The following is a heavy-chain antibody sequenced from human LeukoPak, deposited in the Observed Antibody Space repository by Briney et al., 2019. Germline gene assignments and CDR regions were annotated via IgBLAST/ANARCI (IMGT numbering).Heavy chain of an antibody. Sequence: SETLSLTCTVSGGSISSYYWSWIRQPAGKGLEWIGYIYYSGSTNYNPSLKSRVTISVDTSKNQFSLKLSSVTAADTAVYYCARDVGSGWYRGAFDIWGQGTMVTVSS. J-gene: IGHJ3*02. CDR2: IYYSGST. CDR1: GGSISSYY. CDR3: ARDVGSGWYRGAFDI. D-gene: IGHD6-19*01. V-gene: IGHV4-59*01.